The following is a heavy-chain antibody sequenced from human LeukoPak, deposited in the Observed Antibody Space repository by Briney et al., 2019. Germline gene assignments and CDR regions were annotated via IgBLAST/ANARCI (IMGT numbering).Heavy chain of an antibody. V-gene: IGHV3-30*02. CDR2: IRYDGSNE. CDR3: ARHVATAGQWELDYFDY. Sequence: GGSLRLSCAASGFTFSSYGMHWVRQAPGKGLEWVSFIRYDGSNEYYADSVRGRFTISRDNSKNTLYLQMNSLRAEDTAVYYCARHVATAGQWELDYFDYWGQGTLVTVSS. J-gene: IGHJ4*02. CDR1: GFTFSSYG. D-gene: IGHD5-12*01.